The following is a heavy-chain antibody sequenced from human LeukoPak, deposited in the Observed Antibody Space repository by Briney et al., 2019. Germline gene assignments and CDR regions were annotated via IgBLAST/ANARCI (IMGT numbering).Heavy chain of an antibody. CDR2: ISGSGDTT. J-gene: IGHJ4*02. D-gene: IGHD2-15*01. CDR3: AKGRVVPAALLDY. Sequence: GGSLRLSCAASGFTFSGYAMTWVRQVPGKGLEWVSSISGSGDTTNYADSVKGRFTISRDNSKNKLFLQMNSLRADDTAVYYCAKGRVVPAALLDYWGQGTLVTVSS. CDR1: GFTFSGYA. V-gene: IGHV3-23*01.